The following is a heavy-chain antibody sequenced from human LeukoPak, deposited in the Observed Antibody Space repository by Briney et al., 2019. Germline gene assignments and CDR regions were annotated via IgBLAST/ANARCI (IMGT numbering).Heavy chain of an antibody. Sequence: GGSLRLSCAASGFTVSNNYMSWVRQAPGKGLEWVSVIYSGGSTDYTDSVKGRFTISRHNSKNTLYLQMNSLRAEDTAVYYCARGKWQQLVSVLDYWGQGTLVTVSS. CDR3: ARGKWQQLVSVLDY. CDR1: GFTVSNNY. J-gene: IGHJ4*02. D-gene: IGHD6-13*01. V-gene: IGHV3-53*04. CDR2: IYSGGST.